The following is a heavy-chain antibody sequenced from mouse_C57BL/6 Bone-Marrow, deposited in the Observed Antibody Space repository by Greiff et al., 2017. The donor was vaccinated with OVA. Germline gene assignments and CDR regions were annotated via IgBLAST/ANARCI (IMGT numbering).Heavy chain of an antibody. D-gene: IGHD1-1*01. Sequence: EVQGVESGGGLVQPGGSMKLSCAASGFTFSDAWMDWVRQSPEKGLEWVAEIRNKANNHATYYAESVKGRFTISRDDSKSSVYLQMNSLRAEDTGIYYCTYYYGSSYDFDYWGQGTTLTVSS. CDR2: IRNKANNHAT. CDR1: GFTFSDAW. CDR3: TYYYGSSYDFDY. J-gene: IGHJ2*01. V-gene: IGHV6-6*01.